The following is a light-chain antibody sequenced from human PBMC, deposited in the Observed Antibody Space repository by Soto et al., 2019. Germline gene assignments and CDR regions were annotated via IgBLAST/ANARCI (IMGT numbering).Light chain of an antibody. Sequence: DIQMTQSPSSLSASAGDRVTITCRVSQSISSYLNWYQQKPGKAPKLLIYAASSLQSGAPSRFSGSGSGTDFTLTISSLQPEDFATYYCQQSYSTPPVTFGQGTRLEI. CDR3: QQSYSTPPVT. V-gene: IGKV1-39*01. CDR2: AAS. J-gene: IGKJ5*01. CDR1: QSISSY.